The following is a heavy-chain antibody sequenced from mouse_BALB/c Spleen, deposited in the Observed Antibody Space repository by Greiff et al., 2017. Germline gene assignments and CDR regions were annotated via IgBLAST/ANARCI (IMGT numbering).Heavy chain of an antibody. CDR2: ISSGSSTI. Sequence: EVMLVESGGGLVQPGGSRKLSCAASGFTFSSFGMHWVRQAPEKGLEWVAYISSGSSTIYYADTVKGRFTISRDNPKNTLFLQMTSLRSEDTAMYYCARKGYRYGDYYAMDYWGQGTSVTVSS. CDR1: GFTFSSFG. CDR3: ARKGYRYGDYYAMDY. V-gene: IGHV5-17*02. J-gene: IGHJ4*01. D-gene: IGHD2-14*01.